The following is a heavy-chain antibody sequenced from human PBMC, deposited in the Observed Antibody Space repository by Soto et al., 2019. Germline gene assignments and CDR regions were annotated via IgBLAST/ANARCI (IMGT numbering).Heavy chain of an antibody. Sequence: QVQLVESGGGVFQPGRSLRLSCATSGFTFSSYGMHWVRQPPGKGLEWVAIIWYDGFIKYYADSVKGRFTISRDNSKYTLYLQMDSLRAADTAVYYCARGTGYNYGRQHWGQGTLVTVSS. CDR1: GFTFSSYG. D-gene: IGHD5-18*01. CDR2: IWYDGFIK. V-gene: IGHV3-33*03. CDR3: ARGTGYNYGRQH. J-gene: IGHJ4*02.